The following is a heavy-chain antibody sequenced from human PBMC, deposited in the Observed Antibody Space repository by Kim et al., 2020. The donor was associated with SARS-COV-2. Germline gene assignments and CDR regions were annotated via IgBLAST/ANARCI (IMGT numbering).Heavy chain of an antibody. D-gene: IGHD3-22*01. CDR2: INPNSGGT. Sequence: ASVKVSCKASGYTFTGYYMHWVRQAPGQGLEWMGWINPNSGGTNYAQKFQGWVTMTRDTSISTAYMELSRLRSDDTAVYYCARGLDYYDSSGSSVWFDPWGQGTLVTVSS. V-gene: IGHV1-2*04. CDR3: ARGLDYYDSSGSSVWFDP. J-gene: IGHJ5*02. CDR1: GYTFTGYY.